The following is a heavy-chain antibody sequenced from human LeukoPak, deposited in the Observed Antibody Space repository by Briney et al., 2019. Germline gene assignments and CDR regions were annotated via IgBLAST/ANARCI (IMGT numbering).Heavy chain of an antibody. V-gene: IGHV4-61*02. CDR3: TRDLTRYYDVWSGSHGFDL. D-gene: IGHD3-3*01. Sequence: PSETLSLTCTVSGGSISSGDYYWSWIRQPAGKGLEWIGRIYSSGTTNYNPSFKSRATISEDTSKNQFSLKLTSVTAADTAVYYCTRDLTRYYDVWSGSHGFDLWGQGTMVIVSS. CDR1: GGSISSGDYY. J-gene: IGHJ3*01. CDR2: IYSSGTT.